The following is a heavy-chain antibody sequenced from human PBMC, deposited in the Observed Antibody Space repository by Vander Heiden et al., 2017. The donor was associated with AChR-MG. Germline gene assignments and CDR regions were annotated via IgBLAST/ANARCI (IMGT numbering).Heavy chain of an antibody. J-gene: IGHJ2*01. V-gene: IGHV4-61*01. D-gene: IGHD4-17*01. CDR1: GGSVSSGSYY. Sequence: QVQLQESGPGLVKPSETLSLTCTVSGGSVSSGSYYWSWIRQPPGKGLEWIGYIYYSGSTNYNPSLKSRVTISVDTSKNQFSLKLSSVTAADTAVYYCARMPRHDYGDYGAYWYFDLWGRGTLVTVSS. CDR3: ARMPRHDYGDYGAYWYFDL. CDR2: IYYSGST.